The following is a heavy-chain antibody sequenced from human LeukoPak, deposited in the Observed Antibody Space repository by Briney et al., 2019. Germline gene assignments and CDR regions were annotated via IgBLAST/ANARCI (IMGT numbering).Heavy chain of an antibody. CDR1: GGSISSYY. CDR2: IYYSGST. Sequence: SETLSLTCTVSGGSISSYYWSWIRQPPGKGLEWIGYIYYSGSTNYNPSLKSRVTISVDTSKNQFSLKLSSVTAADTAVYYCAREGAAAEIDYWGQGTLVTVSP. J-gene: IGHJ4*02. D-gene: IGHD6-13*01. V-gene: IGHV4-59*01. CDR3: AREGAAAEIDY.